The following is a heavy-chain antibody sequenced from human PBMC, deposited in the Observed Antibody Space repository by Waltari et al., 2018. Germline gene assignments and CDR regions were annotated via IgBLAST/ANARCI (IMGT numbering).Heavy chain of an antibody. V-gene: IGHV4-39*01. D-gene: IGHD5-12*01. Sequence: QLQLQESGPGLVKPSETLSLTCTVSGGSISSSSYYWGWIRQPPGKGLGWIGSIYYRGGTYHTPSLKGRFTIYVDTSKNQCSRKLGSVTAADTAVYYCARHKRSGSFIDIVATPTGNWFDPWGQGTLVTVSS. CDR1: GGSISSSSYY. CDR2: IYYRGGT. CDR3: ARHKRSGSFIDIVATPTGNWFDP. J-gene: IGHJ5*02.